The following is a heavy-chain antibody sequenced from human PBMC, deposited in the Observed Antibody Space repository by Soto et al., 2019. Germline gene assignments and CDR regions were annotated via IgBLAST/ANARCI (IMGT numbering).Heavy chain of an antibody. Sequence: SETLSLTCTVSGGSISSGGYYWNWIRQRPGKGLEWIGYIYYSESTYYNPSLKSRVTISVDTSKNQFSLKLSSVTAADTGVYYCARDRRIFDYYASGSGGTDVWGQGTTVTVSS. CDR1: GGSISSGGYY. CDR3: ARDRRIFDYYASGSGGTDV. D-gene: IGHD3-10*01. CDR2: IYYSEST. J-gene: IGHJ6*02. V-gene: IGHV4-31*03.